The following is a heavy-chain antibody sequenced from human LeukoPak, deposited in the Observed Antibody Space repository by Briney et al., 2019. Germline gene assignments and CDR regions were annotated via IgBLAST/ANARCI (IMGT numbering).Heavy chain of an antibody. J-gene: IGHJ4*02. CDR3: ARRQGTTLNFDY. CDR2: INAYNGNX. V-gene: IGHV1-18*01. CDR1: GXTFXXXX. Sequence: GASVKVSCKASGXTFXXXXFXWXXXXXXXGXEWXGXINAYNGNXXXXQNLQGRVTMTTDTSTSTAYMELRSLRSDDTAVYYCARRQGTTLNFDYWGQGTLVTVSS. D-gene: IGHD1-1*01.